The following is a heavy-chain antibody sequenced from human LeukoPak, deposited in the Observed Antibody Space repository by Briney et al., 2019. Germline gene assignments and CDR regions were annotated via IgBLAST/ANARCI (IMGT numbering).Heavy chain of an antibody. J-gene: IGHJ3*02. Sequence: GGSLRLSCALSGFIFTNYALYWVRQAPGRGLECVSGISGRGGSTSFADSVNGRFTISRDNSKNIMYLEMNSLRAEDTAIYYCAKDRFCSSVSCTGGTAFDIWGQGTLVTVSP. D-gene: IGHD2-2*01. V-gene: IGHV3-23*01. CDR2: ISGRGGST. CDR3: AKDRFCSSVSCTGGTAFDI. CDR1: GFIFTNYA.